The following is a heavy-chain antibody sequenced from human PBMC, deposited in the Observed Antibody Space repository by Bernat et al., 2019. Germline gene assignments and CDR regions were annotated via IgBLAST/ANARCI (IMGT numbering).Heavy chain of an antibody. CDR2: FDPEHGET. CDR3: ATGDYGDYGYFQH. V-gene: IGHV1-24*01. CDR1: GYTLTELS. J-gene: IGHJ1*01. D-gene: IGHD4-17*01. Sequence: QVQLVQSGAEVKKPGASVKVSCKVSGYTLTELSMHWVRQAPGKGLEWMGGFDPEHGETIYAQKFQGRVSMTEDTSTDTAYLELGSLRSEDTAVYYCATGDYGDYGYFQHWGQGTLVTVSS.